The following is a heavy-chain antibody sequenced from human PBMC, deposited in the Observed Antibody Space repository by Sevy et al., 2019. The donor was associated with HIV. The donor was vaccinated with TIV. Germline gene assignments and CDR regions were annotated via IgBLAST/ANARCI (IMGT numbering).Heavy chain of an antibody. D-gene: IGHD2-2*01. CDR1: GFTVSSNY. Sequence: GGSLRLSCAASGFTVSSNYMSWVGQAPGKGLEWVSVIYSGGSTYYADSVKGRFTISRDNSKNTLYLQMNSLRAEDTAVYYCARWGSGTNYFDYWGQGTLVTVSS. V-gene: IGHV3-53*01. CDR3: ARWGSGTNYFDY. J-gene: IGHJ4*02. CDR2: IYSGGST.